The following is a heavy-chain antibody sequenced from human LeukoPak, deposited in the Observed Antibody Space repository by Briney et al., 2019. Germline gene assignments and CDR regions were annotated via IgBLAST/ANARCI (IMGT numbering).Heavy chain of an antibody. V-gene: IGHV3-23*01. J-gene: IGHJ5*02. D-gene: IGHD4-17*01. CDR3: ANPTVTTT. CDR2: ISGSGGST. CDR1: GFTFSDYY. Sequence: AGGSLRLSCAASGFTFSDYYMSWIRQAPGKGLEWVSAISGSGGSTYYADSVKGRFTISRDNSKNTLYLQMNSLRAEDTAVYYCANPTVTTTWGQGTLVTVSS.